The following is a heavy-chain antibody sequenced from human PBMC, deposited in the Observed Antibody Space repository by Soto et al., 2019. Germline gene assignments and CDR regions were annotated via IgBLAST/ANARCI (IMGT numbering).Heavy chain of an antibody. CDR3: ATLPAAMYFYGSDV. D-gene: IGHD2-2*01. CDR1: GGSVSISTYY. J-gene: IGHJ6*02. V-gene: IGHV4-39*01. CDR2: ILHSGST. Sequence: QLQLRESGPGLVKPSETLSLTCSVSGGSVSISTYYWAWVRQTPGKGLEWLGSILHSGSTYYNPSLTSRLTLSVDTSEDQFSLKLSSVTATDTGVYYCATLPAAMYFYGSDVWGPGTTVTVSS.